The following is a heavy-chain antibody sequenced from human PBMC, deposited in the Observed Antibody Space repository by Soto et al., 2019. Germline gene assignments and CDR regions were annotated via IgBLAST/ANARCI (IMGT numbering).Heavy chain of an antibody. D-gene: IGHD4-17*01. Sequence: ASVKVSCKASGYTFSNYGIHWVRQAPGQRLEWMGLINAGNGNTKYSQKFQGRVTFTRDTSASTAYMELSSLRSEDTAVYYCARHEKSTVVTPPDTWGPGTLVTVSS. J-gene: IGHJ4*02. CDR3: ARHEKSTVVTPPDT. CDR2: INAGNGNT. CDR1: GYTFSNYG. V-gene: IGHV1-3*01.